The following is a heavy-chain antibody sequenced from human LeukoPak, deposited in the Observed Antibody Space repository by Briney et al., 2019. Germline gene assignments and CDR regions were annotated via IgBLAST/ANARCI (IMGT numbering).Heavy chain of an antibody. Sequence: ASVKVSCKASGYTFTGYYMHWVRQAPGQGLEWMGWINPNSGGTNYAQKFQGRVTMTRDTSISTAYMELSRLRSDDTAVYYCARDLNVDYYDSSGYGSDAFDIWGQGTMVTVSS. D-gene: IGHD3-22*01. V-gene: IGHV1-2*02. CDR2: INPNSGGT. J-gene: IGHJ3*02. CDR3: ARDLNVDYYDSSGYGSDAFDI. CDR1: GYTFTGYY.